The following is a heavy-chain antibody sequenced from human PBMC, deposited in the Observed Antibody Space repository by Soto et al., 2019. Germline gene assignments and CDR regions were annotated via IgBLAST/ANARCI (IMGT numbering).Heavy chain of an antibody. CDR2: ISGSGGST. J-gene: IGHJ5*02. Sequence: GGFLRLSCAASGFTFSSYAMSWVRQAPGKGLEWVSAISGSGGSTYYADSVKGRFTISRDNSKNTLYLQMNSLRAEDTAVYYCAKEYSGYLKSKNWFDPWGQGTLVTVSS. D-gene: IGHD5-12*01. V-gene: IGHV3-23*01. CDR3: AKEYSGYLKSKNWFDP. CDR1: GFTFSSYA.